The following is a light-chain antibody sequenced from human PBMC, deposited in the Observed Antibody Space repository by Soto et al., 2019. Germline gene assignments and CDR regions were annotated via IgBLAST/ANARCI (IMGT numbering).Light chain of an antibody. V-gene: IGLV2-14*01. CDR1: SSDVGGYNY. J-gene: IGLJ1*01. CDR2: DVS. CDR3: SSYTSSSTLLYA. Sequence: QSVLTQPASVSGSPGQSITISCTGTSSDVGGYNYVSWYQQHPGKAPKLMIYDVSNRPSGVSNRLSGSKSGNTASLTISGLQAEDEADYYCSSYTSSSTLLYAFGTGTKVTVL.